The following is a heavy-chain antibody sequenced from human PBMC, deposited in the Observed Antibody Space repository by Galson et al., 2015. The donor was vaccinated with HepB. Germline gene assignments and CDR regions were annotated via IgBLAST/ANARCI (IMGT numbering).Heavy chain of an antibody. V-gene: IGHV3-33*01. CDR1: GFIFNRHG. Sequence: SLRLSCAASGFIFNRHGMHWVGQAPGKGLEWVAVIWYDGSNKYYRDSVKGRFTISRDNSKNTLYLQMNSLRAEDTAVYYCASGYQVLLIDHWGQGTLVTVSS. CDR3: ASGYQVLLIDH. CDR2: IWYDGSNK. J-gene: IGHJ4*02. D-gene: IGHD2/OR15-2a*01.